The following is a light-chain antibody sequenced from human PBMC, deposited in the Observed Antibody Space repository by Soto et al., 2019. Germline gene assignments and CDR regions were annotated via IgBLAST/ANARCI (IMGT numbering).Light chain of an antibody. J-gene: IGKJ4*01. V-gene: IGKV1-5*03. Sequence: DIQITQSPSTLSASVGDRVSITCRASQTINNLMAWYQQKPGQAPKLLIYKASNLETGVPSRFSGSGSGTEFTLTISSLQPDDFATYYCQQYGSYPSLTFGGGTKVDIK. CDR2: KAS. CDR1: QTINNL. CDR3: QQYGSYPSLT.